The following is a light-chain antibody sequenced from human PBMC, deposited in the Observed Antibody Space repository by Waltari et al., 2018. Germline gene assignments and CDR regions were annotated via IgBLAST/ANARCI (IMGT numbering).Light chain of an antibody. J-gene: IGKJ1*01. CDR2: ETS. CDR1: QGFSTY. CDR3: LQYNSHPWT. V-gene: IGKV1-17*01. Sequence: DIQMTQSPSSLSASAGDTVTITCRASQGFSTYLNWYQQKPGKPPKRLIYETSNLESGVPSRVSGSGSVTDCTLTIRSLKPEDFATYYCLQYNSHPWTFGQGTKLEIK.